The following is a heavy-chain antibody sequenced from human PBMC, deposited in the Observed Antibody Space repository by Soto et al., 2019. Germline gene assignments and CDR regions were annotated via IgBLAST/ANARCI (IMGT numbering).Heavy chain of an antibody. D-gene: IGHD4-17*01. CDR3: AKTGFGDYDY. Sequence: GGSLRLSCAVSGITFKDYGMSWVRQAPGKGLEWVAVVSPSGENTNYADSVKGRFTISRDNSNNSVNLQMNSLRAEDTAIYFCAKTGFGDYDYWGPGALVTVSS. CDR1: GITFKDYG. V-gene: IGHV3-23*01. J-gene: IGHJ4*02. CDR2: VSPSGENT.